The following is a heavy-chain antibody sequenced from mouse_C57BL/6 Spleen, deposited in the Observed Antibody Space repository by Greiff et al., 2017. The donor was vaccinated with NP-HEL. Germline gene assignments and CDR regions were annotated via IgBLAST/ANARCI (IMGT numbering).Heavy chain of an antibody. CDR1: GYTFTSYT. CDR3: ARLAGTSGYFDY. D-gene: IGHD4-1*01. J-gene: IGHJ2*01. V-gene: IGHV1-4*01. CDR2: INPSSGYT. Sequence: QVQLQQSGAELARPGASVKMSCKASGYTFTSYTMHWVKQRPGQGLEWIGYINPSSGYTKYNQKFKDKATLTADKSSSTAYMQLSSLTSEDSAVYYCARLAGTSGYFDYWDQGTTLTVSS.